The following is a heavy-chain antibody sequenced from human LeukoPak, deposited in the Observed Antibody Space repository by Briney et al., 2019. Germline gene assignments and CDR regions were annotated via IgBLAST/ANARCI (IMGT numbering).Heavy chain of an antibody. CDR3: ARRGGGSWYYFDY. J-gene: IGHJ4*02. CDR2: IYYSGST. V-gene: IGHV4-39*01. D-gene: IGHD2-15*01. CDR1: GGSISSSSSY. Sequence: SETLSLTCTVSGGSISSSSSYWDWIRQPPGKGLEWIGNIYYSGSTNYNASLKSRVTISVDTSKNQFSLKLSSVTAADTALYYCARRGGGSWYYFDYWGQGTLVTVPS.